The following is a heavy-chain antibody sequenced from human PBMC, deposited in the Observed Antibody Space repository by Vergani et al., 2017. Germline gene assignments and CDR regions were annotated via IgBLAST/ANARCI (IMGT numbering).Heavy chain of an antibody. Sequence: EVQLVQSGAEVKKPGESLRISCKGSGYSFTSYWISWVRQMPGKGLEWMGRIDPSDSYTNYSPSFQGHVTISADKSISTAYLQWSSLKASETAMYYCAREGGLYGAAGTPPPDDYWGQGTLVTVSS. J-gene: IGHJ4*02. CDR2: IDPSDSYT. V-gene: IGHV5-10-1*03. CDR3: AREGGLYGAAGTPPPDDY. D-gene: IGHD6-13*01. CDR1: GYSFTSYW.